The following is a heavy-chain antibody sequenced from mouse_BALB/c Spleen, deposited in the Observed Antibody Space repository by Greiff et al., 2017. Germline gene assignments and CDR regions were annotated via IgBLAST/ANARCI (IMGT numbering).Heavy chain of an antibody. D-gene: IGHD1-3*01. Sequence: DVQLQESGPGLVKPSQSLSLTCSVTGYSITSGYYWNWIRQFPGNKLEWMGYISYDGSNNYNPSLKNRISITRDTSKNQFFLKLNSVTTEDTATYYCARGLRDAMDYWGQGTSVTVSS. J-gene: IGHJ4*01. V-gene: IGHV3-6*02. CDR2: ISYDGSN. CDR1: GYSITSGYY. CDR3: ARGLRDAMDY.